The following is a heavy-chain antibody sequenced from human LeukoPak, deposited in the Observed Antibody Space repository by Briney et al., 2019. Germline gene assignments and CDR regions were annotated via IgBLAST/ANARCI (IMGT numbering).Heavy chain of an antibody. CDR2: IYYSGST. D-gene: IGHD5-12*01. CDR1: GYSITSGGYY. Sequence: PSQTLSLTCTVSGYSITSGGYYWAWIRQFPGKGLEWIGYIYYSGSTHYNPSLKSRVTISVDTSKNQFSLILTSETAADTAVYYCARGAYSGYRWFDPWGQGALVTVSS. V-gene: IGHV4-31*03. CDR3: ARGAYSGYRWFDP. J-gene: IGHJ5*02.